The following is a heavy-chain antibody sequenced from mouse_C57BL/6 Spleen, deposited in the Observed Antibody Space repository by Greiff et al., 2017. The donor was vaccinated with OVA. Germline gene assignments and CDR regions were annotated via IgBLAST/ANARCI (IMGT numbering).Heavy chain of an antibody. V-gene: IGHV1-19*01. J-gene: IGHJ1*03. D-gene: IGHD1-1*01. CDR2: INPYNGGT. CDR3: ARSKVARYFDV. CDR1: GYTFTDYY. Sequence: VQLKESGPVLVKPGASVKMSCKASGYTFTDYYMNWVKQSHGKSLEWIGVINPYNGGTSYNQKFKGKATLTVDKSSSTAYMELNSLTSEDSAVYYCARSKVARYFDVWGTGTTVTVSS.